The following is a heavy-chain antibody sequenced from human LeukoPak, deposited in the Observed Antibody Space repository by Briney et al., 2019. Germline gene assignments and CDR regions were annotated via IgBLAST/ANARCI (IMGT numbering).Heavy chain of an antibody. Sequence: ASVKVPCKVSGYTLTELSMHWVRQAPGKGLEWMGGFDPEDGETIYAQKFQGRVTMTEDTSTDTAYMELSSLRSEDTAVYYCATVYGDYAGPYDAFDIWGQGTMVTVSS. CDR1: GYTLTELS. V-gene: IGHV1-24*01. CDR3: ATVYGDYAGPYDAFDI. CDR2: FDPEDGET. J-gene: IGHJ3*02. D-gene: IGHD4-17*01.